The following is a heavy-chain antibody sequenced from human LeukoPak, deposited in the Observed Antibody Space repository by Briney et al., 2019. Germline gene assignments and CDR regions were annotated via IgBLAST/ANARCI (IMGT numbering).Heavy chain of an antibody. CDR2: MYYRGST. CDR3: ATTTIRLGY. Sequence: SETLSLTCTVSGGSLSSSSHYWGWIRQPPGKGLEWIGSMYYRGSTYHNPSHKSRVTISVDTSKNQFSLKLSSVTAADTAVYYCATTTIRLGYWGQGTLVTVSS. J-gene: IGHJ4*02. D-gene: IGHD1-26*01. V-gene: IGHV4-39*07. CDR1: GGSLSSSSHY.